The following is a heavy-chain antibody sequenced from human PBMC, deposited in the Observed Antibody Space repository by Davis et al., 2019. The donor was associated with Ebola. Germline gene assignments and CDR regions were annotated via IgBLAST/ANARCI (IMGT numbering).Heavy chain of an antibody. Sequence: GESLKISCKGSGYRFTTYWISWVRQMPGKGLEWMGIIYPGDSDTRYSPSFQGQVTISADKSISTAYLQWSSLKASDTAMYYCARVSGYSYGYYYFDYWGQGTLVTVSS. J-gene: IGHJ4*02. V-gene: IGHV5-51*01. CDR3: ARVSGYSYGYYYFDY. CDR1: GYRFTTYW. CDR2: IYPGDSDT. D-gene: IGHD5-18*01.